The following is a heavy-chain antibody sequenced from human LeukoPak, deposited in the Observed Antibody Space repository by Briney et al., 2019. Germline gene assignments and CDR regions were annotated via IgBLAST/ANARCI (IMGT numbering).Heavy chain of an antibody. Sequence: VLVKASCMASRYTFTSYEINRVGQASRHGGEGMGGFDPEDGESIYAPKLQGRVTMTEHTSTDTAYMEPSRLRSEHTAVYFCATGIYYDSSGYYPPSGYKGFDPWGEGTLVTVSS. CDR1: RYTFTSY. V-gene: IGHV1-24*01. J-gene: IGHJ5*02. CDR2: FDPEDGES. D-gene: IGHD3-22*01. CDR3: ATGIYYDSSGYYPPSGYKGFDP.